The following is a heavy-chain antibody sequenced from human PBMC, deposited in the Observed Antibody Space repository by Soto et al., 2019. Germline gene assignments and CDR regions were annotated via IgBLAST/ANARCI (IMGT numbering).Heavy chain of an antibody. CDR3: AQDRTAILAEVSWLES. Sequence: QVLLVESGGGVVQPGGSLTLSCVGSGFTFNSHGMHWVRQAPGKGLEWVAVISYDGSNKYYGESVKGRFTISRDNSRNTVYLQLNSLRAEDTALYYCAQDRTAILAEVSWLESWGQGTLVTVSA. CDR1: GFTFNSHG. V-gene: IGHV3-30*18. J-gene: IGHJ5*02. D-gene: IGHD5-12*01. CDR2: ISYDGSNK.